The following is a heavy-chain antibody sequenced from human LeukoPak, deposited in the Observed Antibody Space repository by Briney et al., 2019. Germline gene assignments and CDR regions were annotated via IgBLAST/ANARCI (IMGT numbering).Heavy chain of an antibody. V-gene: IGHV6-1*01. J-gene: IGHJ6*03. CDR1: GDSVSSNSAA. Sequence: SQTLSLTCAISGDSVSSNSAAWNWIRQSPSRGLQWLGRTYYRSKWYNDYAVSVKSRITINPDTSKNQFSLQLNSATPEDTAVYYCARGLRGGGQVTPYYYMDVWGKGTTVTVSS. D-gene: IGHD2-21*02. CDR2: TYYRSKWYN. CDR3: ARGLRGGGQVTPYYYMDV.